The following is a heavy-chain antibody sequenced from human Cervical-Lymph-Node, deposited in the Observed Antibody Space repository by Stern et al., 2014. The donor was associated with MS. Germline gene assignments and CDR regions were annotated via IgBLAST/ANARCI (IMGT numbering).Heavy chain of an antibody. CDR1: RGTFSSSD. V-gene: IGHV1-69*01. CDR2: IIPIIGTA. D-gene: IGHD3-10*01. J-gene: IGHJ4*02. CDR3: ALGGFGHYFEY. Sequence: VQLVESAPEVQKPGSSVKVPCRASRGTFSSSDISWVRQAPGQGIDWMGGIIPIIGTANYAQKYQGRLTITADESTSTAYMELSSLRSEDTAIYYCALGGFGHYFEYWGQGTLVTVSS.